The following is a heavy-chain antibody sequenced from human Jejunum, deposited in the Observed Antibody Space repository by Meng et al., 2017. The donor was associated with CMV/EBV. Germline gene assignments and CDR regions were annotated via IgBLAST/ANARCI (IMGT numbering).Heavy chain of an antibody. J-gene: IGHJ6*02. D-gene: IGHD3-3*01. CDR2: ISFDGSNK. Sequence: GFTFSSYAMNWVRQGPGKGLEWVAIISFDGSNKYYADSVKGRFTISRDNSKNTVYLQINSLRPEDTAVYYCAREGRFPLDYGLDVWGQGTTVTVSS. CDR3: AREGRFPLDYGLDV. CDR1: GFTFSSYA. V-gene: IGHV3-30-3*01.